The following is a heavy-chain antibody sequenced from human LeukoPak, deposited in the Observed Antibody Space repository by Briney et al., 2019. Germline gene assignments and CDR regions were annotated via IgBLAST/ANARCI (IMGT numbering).Heavy chain of an antibody. J-gene: IGHJ4*02. V-gene: IGHV3-30*03. D-gene: IGHD6-13*01. Sequence: GGSLRLSCAASGFTFNTYGMHWVRQAPGKGLEWVAVISYDGSNKYYADSVKGRFTISRDNSKNTLYLQMNSLRAEDTAVYYCATWPELRSSSSWFYYWGQGTLVTVSS. CDR1: GFTFNTYG. CDR2: ISYDGSNK. CDR3: ATWPELRSSSSWFYY.